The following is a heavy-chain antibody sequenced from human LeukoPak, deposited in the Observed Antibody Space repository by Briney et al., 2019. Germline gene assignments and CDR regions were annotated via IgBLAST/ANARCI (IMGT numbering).Heavy chain of an antibody. J-gene: IGHJ4*02. CDR1: GGSFSGYY. V-gene: IGHV4-34*01. D-gene: IGHD3-3*01. Sequence: PSETLSLTCAVYGGSFSGYYWIWIRQPPGKGLEWIGEINHSGSTNYNPSLKSRVTISVDTSKNQFSLKLSSVTAADTAVYYCARGSTIFGVVSYLDYWGQGTLVTVSS. CDR2: INHSGST. CDR3: ARGSTIFGVVSYLDY.